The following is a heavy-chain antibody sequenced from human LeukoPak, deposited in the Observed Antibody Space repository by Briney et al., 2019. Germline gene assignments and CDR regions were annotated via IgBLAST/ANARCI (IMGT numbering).Heavy chain of an antibody. J-gene: IGHJ5*02. D-gene: IGHD6-13*01. CDR1: GGSISSGDYY. CDR2: IYYSGST. V-gene: IGHV4-30-4*01. CDR3: ARVGAAPGTGVIGFDP. Sequence: SETLSLTCTVSGGSISSGDYYWSWIRQPPGKGLEWIGYIYYSGSTYYNPSLKSRVTISVDTSKNQFSLKLSSVTAADTAVYYCARVGAAPGTGVIGFDPWGQGTLVTVSS.